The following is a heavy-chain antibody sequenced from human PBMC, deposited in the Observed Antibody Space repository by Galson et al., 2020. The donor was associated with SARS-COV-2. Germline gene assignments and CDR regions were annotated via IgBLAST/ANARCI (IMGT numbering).Heavy chain of an antibody. CDR2: ISAYNGNT. CDR3: ARDQVTTVTTGYYYYGMDV. Sequence: ASVKVSCKASGYTFTSYGISWVRQAPGQGLEWMGWISAYNGNTNYAQNFQGRVTMTTDTSTSTAYMELRSLRSDDTAVYYCARDQVTTVTTGYYYYGMDVWGQGTTVTVSS. V-gene: IGHV1-18*04. D-gene: IGHD4-17*01. J-gene: IGHJ6*02. CDR1: GYTFTSYG.